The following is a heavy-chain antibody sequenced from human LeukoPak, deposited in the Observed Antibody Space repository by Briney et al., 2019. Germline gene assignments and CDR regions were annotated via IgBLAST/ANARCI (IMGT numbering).Heavy chain of an antibody. Sequence: PGGSLRLSCAASGFTFSNFEMNWVRQIPGKSLEWLSFITRSSRIIYYADSVKGRFTISRDNANNSLHLQMNSLRVEDTGIYFCARGSTFGGVISDFWGQGTLVTVSS. J-gene: IGHJ4*02. CDR1: GFTFSNFE. CDR2: ITRSSRII. D-gene: IGHD3-16*02. V-gene: IGHV3-48*03. CDR3: ARGSTFGGVISDF.